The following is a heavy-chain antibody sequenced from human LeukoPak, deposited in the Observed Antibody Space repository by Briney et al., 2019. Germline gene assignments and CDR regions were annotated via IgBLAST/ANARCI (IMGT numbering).Heavy chain of an antibody. Sequence: GVLRLSCTTSGFTFSSFAMNWVRQAPGKGLQWVSSVSGSGSYTNYADSVKGRFTVSRDNSKNTLSLRMNSLRAEDTAVYYCARGTYGMDVWGQGTTVTVSS. CDR2: VSGSGSYT. J-gene: IGHJ6*02. CDR1: GFTFSSFA. V-gene: IGHV3-23*01. D-gene: IGHD3/OR15-3a*01. CDR3: ARGTYGMDV.